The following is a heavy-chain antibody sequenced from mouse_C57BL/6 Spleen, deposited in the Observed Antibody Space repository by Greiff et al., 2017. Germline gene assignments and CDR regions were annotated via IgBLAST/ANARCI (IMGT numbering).Heavy chain of an antibody. V-gene: IGHV1-7*01. CDR2: INPSSGYT. Sequence: VQLQQSGAELAKPGASVKLSCKASGYTFTSYWMHWVKQRPGQGLEWIGYINPSSGYTKYNQKFKDKATLTADKSYSTAYLQLSSLTYEDSAVYYCAYGNPEYAMDYWGQGTSVTVSS. CDR1: GYTFTSYW. D-gene: IGHD2-1*01. CDR3: AYGNPEYAMDY. J-gene: IGHJ4*01.